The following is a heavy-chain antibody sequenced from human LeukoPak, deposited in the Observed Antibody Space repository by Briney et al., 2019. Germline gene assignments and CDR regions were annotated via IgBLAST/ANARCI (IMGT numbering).Heavy chain of an antibody. V-gene: IGHV3-23*01. J-gene: IGHJ4*02. Sequence: PGGSLRLSCAASGFNFANHAMSWVRQTPGKGPEWVSAISGGGDITYYADSVTGRFTISRDNSKDTLFLQMHSLRPGDTAVYYCVREDTPATANYWGQGTLVTISS. CDR2: ISGGGDIT. D-gene: IGHD2-21*02. CDR1: GFNFANHA. CDR3: VREDTPATANY.